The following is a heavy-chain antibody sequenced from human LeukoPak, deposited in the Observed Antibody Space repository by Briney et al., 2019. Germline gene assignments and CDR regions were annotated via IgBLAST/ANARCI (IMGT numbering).Heavy chain of an antibody. V-gene: IGHV3-7*04. CDR3: ARVGFYAFDI. Sequence: GRSLTLSCAASGFTFSRYWMSWVRQAPGKGLEWVANIKQDESEKYYVDSVKGRFSISRDNAKNSLYLQMNSLRAEDTAEYYCARVGFYAFDIWGQGTKVTVSS. CDR2: IKQDESEK. D-gene: IGHD3-3*01. CDR1: GFTFSRYW. J-gene: IGHJ3*02.